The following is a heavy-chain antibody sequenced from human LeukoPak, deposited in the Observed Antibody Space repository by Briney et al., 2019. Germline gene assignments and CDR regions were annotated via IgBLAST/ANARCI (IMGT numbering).Heavy chain of an antibody. CDR1: GYTLTELS. J-gene: IGHJ3*02. CDR2: FDPEDGET. V-gene: IGHV1-24*01. Sequence: ASVKVSCKVSGYTLTELSMHWVRQAPGKGLEWMGGFDPEDGETIYAQKFQGRVTMTEDTSTDTAYMELSSLRSEDTAVYYCATVGFNGPHDAFDNWGQGTMVTVSS. CDR3: ATVGFNGPHDAFDN.